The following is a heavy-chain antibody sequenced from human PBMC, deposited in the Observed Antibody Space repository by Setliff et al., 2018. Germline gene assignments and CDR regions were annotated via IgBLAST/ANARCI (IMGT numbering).Heavy chain of an antibody. V-gene: IGHV3-74*01. D-gene: IGHD6-13*01. CDR2: IESDGSNP. CDR3: ARGIAAAGSLDD. Sequence: GSLRLSCAASGFTFSRYWMHWVRQAPGKGLLWVSLIESDGSNPGYADSLRGRFTISRDNAKNMLYLQMNRLRAEDTAVYYCARGIAAAGSLDDWGPGTLVTVSS. J-gene: IGHJ4*02. CDR1: GFTFSRYW.